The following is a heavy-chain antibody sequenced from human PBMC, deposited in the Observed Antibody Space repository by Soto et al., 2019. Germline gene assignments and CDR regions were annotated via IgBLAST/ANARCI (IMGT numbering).Heavy chain of an antibody. CDR2: INPSGGST. D-gene: IGHD3-22*01. V-gene: IGHV1-46*01. J-gene: IGHJ4*02. CDR3: ARDLPLPAYYYDSSGFPDY. CDR1: GYPFTSYY. Sequence: ASVKVSCKASGYPFTSYYMHWVRQAPGQGLEWMGIINPSGGSTNYAQKFQGRVTMTRDTSTSTVYMELSSLRSEDTAVYYCARDLPLPAYYYDSSGFPDYWGQGTLVTVSS.